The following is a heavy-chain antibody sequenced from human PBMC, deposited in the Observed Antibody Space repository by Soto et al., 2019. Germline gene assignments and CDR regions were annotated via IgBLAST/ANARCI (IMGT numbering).Heavy chain of an antibody. CDR2: IWYDGSNK. V-gene: IGHV3-33*01. J-gene: IGHJ4*02. Sequence: QAQLVESGGGVVQPGRSLRLSCAASGFTFSNSGMHWVRQAPGKGLEWVAVIWYDGSNKYYADSVKGRFTISRDNSKNTLYLQMNSLRAEDKAVYYCARVSASGWYLADYWGQGTLVTVSS. D-gene: IGHD6-19*01. CDR3: ARVSASGWYLADY. CDR1: GFTFSNSG.